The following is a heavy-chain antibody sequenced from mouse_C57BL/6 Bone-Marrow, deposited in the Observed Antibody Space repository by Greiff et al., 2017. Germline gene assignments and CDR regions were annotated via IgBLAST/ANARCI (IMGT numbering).Heavy chain of an antibody. J-gene: IGHJ2*01. CDR1: GFTFSDYY. V-gene: IGHV5-12*01. CDR2: ISNGGGST. CDR3: GRQEWGGLYY. D-gene: IGHD1-1*02. Sequence: EVKVEESGGGLVQPGGSLKLSCAASGFTFSDYYMYWVRQTPEKRLEWVAYISNGGGSTYYPDTVKGRFTISRDNAKNTLYLQMSRLKSEDTAMYYCGRQEWGGLYYWGQGTTLTVSS.